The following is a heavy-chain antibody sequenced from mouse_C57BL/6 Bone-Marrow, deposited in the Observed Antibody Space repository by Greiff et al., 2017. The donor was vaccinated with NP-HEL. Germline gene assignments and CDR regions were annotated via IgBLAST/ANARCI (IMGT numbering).Heavy chain of an antibody. CDR3: ARGIYYDYPFDD. V-gene: IGHV1-61*01. Sequence: VQLQQPGAELVRPGSSVKLSCKASGYTFTSYWMDWVKQRPGQGLEWIGNIYPSDSETHYNQKFKDKATLTVDKSSSTAYMQLSSLTSEDSAVXFCARGIYYDYPFDDWGQGTTLTVSS. CDR2: IYPSDSET. J-gene: IGHJ2*01. D-gene: IGHD2-4*01. CDR1: GYTFTSYW.